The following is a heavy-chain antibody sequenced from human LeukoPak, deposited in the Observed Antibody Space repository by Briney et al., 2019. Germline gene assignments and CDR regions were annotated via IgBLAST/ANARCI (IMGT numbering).Heavy chain of an antibody. D-gene: IGHD1-1*01. Sequence: SQTLSLTCTVSGGSISSGSYYWSWIRQPAGKGLEWIGRIYTSGSTNYNPSLKSRVTMSVDTSKNQFSLKLSSVTAADTAVYYCASDRGTWNDDGFDYWGQGTLVTVSS. V-gene: IGHV4-61*02. CDR3: ASDRGTWNDDGFDY. CDR2: IYTSGST. J-gene: IGHJ4*02. CDR1: GGSISSGSYY.